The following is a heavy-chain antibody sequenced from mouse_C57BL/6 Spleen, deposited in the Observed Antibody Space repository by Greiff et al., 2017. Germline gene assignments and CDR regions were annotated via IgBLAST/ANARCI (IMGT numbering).Heavy chain of an antibody. CDR1: GYTFTDYE. J-gene: IGHJ1*03. CDR3: TRCQRGYAWYFDV. D-gene: IGHD2-2*01. Sequence: QVQLKESGAELVRPGASVTLSCKASGYTFTDYEMHWVKQTPVHGLEWIGAIDPETGGTAYNQKFKGKAILTADKSSSTAYMELRSLTSEDSAVYYWTRCQRGYAWYFDVWGTGTTVTVSS. CDR2: IDPETGGT. V-gene: IGHV1-15*01.